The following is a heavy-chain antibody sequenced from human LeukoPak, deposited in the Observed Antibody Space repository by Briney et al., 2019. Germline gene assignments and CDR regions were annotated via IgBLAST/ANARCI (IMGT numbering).Heavy chain of an antibody. CDR2: IVARSGNT. CDR1: GFTFATSS. J-gene: IGHJ3*02. V-gene: IGHV1-58*01. Sequence: SVKVSCKTSGFTFATSSVQWVRRARGQRLEWIGWIVARSGNTNHAQIFQERVSITRDMSTSTAYLELSSLRVEDTAVYYCAADPGLTATTLLNAFDIWGQGTLVTVSS. CDR3: AADPGLTATTLLNAFDI. D-gene: IGHD1-7*01.